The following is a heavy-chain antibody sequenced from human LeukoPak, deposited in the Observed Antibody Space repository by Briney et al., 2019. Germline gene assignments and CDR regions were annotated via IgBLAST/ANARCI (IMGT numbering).Heavy chain of an antibody. V-gene: IGHV3-23*01. CDR3: AKDMSTYYYDSSGFDY. Sequence: PGGSLRLSCAASGFTFSSYAMSWVRQAPGKGLKWVSAISGSGGSTYYADSVKGRFTISRDNSENTLYLQMNSLRAEDTAVYYCAKDMSTYYYDSSGFDYWGQGTLVTVSS. CDR2: ISGSGGST. CDR1: GFTFSSYA. J-gene: IGHJ4*02. D-gene: IGHD3-22*01.